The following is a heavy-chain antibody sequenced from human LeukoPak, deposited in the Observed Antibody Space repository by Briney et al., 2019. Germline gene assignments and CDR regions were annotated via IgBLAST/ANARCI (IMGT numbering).Heavy chain of an antibody. Sequence: PGGSLRLSCAAFGFTVSSNFMSWVRQAPGKGLEWVSVIYSGGSTYYADSVKGRFTILRDNSKNTLYLQMNSLRAEDTAVYYCARLTGFPYYFDYWGQGTLVTVSS. J-gene: IGHJ4*02. CDR2: IYSGGST. CDR1: GFTVSSNF. V-gene: IGHV3-53*01. CDR3: ARLTGFPYYFDY. D-gene: IGHD1-14*01.